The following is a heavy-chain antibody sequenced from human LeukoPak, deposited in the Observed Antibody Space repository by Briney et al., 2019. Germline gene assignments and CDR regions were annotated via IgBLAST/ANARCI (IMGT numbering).Heavy chain of an antibody. J-gene: IGHJ4*02. CDR1: GGSISSSSYY. CDR3: ARGGETFEYSSSPPFDY. D-gene: IGHD6-6*01. V-gene: IGHV4-39*07. CDR2: IYYSGST. Sequence: PSETLSLTCTVSGGSISSSSYYWGWIRQPPGKGLEWIGSIYYSGSTNYNPSLKSRVTISVDTSKNQFSLKLSSVTAADTAVYYCARGGETFEYSSSPPFDYWGQGTLVTVSS.